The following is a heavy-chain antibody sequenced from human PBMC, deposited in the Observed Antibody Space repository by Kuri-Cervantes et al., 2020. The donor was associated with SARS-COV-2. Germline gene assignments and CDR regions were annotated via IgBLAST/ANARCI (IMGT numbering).Heavy chain of an antibody. CDR1: GYTFTSYG. V-gene: IGHV1-18*01. CDR3: ARGNPRGISMDV. J-gene: IGHJ6*02. D-gene: IGHD6-13*01. CDR2: ISAYNGNT. Sequence: ASVKVSCKASGYTFTSYGICWVRQAPGQGLEWMGWISAYNGNTNYAQKLQGRVTITADESTSTAYMELSSLRSEDTAVYYCARGNPRGISMDVWGQGTTVTVSS.